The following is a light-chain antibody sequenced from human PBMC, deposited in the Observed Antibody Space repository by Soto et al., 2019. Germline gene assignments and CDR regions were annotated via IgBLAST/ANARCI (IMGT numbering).Light chain of an antibody. J-gene: IGKJ5*01. V-gene: IGKV3-15*01. CDR3: QQRSDWPS. CDR1: ENVRTK. Sequence: EIVMTHSPAILSVSPVEGATLSCRASENVRTKVGWYQQKAGQAPRLLIYGASTRATGIPDRFSGSGSGTDFTLTISSLEPEDFAVYYCQQRSDWPSFGQGTRLEIK. CDR2: GAS.